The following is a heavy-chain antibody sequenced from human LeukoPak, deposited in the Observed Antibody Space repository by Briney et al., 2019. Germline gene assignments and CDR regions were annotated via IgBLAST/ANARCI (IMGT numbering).Heavy chain of an antibody. CDR3: ARLHIAAAVRWFDP. Sequence: PSETLSLTCAVYGGSFSGYYWSWIRQPPGKGLEWIGEINHSGSTNYNPSLKSRITISVDTSKNQFSLKLSSVTAADTAVYYCARLHIAAAVRWFDPWGQGTLVTVSS. V-gene: IGHV4-34*01. D-gene: IGHD6-13*01. CDR1: GGSFSGYY. CDR2: INHSGST. J-gene: IGHJ5*02.